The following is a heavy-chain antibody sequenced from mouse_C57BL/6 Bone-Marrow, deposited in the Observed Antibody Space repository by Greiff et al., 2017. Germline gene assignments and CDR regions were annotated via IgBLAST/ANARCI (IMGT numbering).Heavy chain of an antibody. CDR3: AHRDRRTSPSAY. Sequence: EVKLVESRPWRCLSVSSVRICCRTRVYSFPISYMNLLKQSPEKNLEWIGEINPSTGGTTYNQKFKAKATLTVDKSSSTAYMQLKSLTSEDSAVYYGAHRDRRTSPSAYW. V-gene: IGHV1-42*01. J-gene: IGHJ3*01. CDR1: VYSFPISY. CDR2: INPSTGGT.